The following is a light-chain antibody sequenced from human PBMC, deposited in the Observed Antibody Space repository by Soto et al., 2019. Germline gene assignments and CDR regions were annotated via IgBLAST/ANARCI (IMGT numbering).Light chain of an antibody. CDR2: AAS. V-gene: IGKV1-39*01. CDR1: QSITTF. Sequence: DIQMTQSPPSLSASVGDRVTITCRASQSITTFLNWYKQTPGEAPQLLIFAASSLQTGVSSRFSGSGSGTEFTLTISSLLREDYATYFCQQSSPTPYPFGPGTKLQVK. CDR3: QQSSPTPYP. J-gene: IGKJ2*01.